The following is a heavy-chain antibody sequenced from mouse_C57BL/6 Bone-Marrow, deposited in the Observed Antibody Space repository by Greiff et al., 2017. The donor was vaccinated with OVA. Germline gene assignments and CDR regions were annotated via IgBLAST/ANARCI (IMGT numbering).Heavy chain of an antibody. V-gene: IGHV14-4*01. D-gene: IGHD1-1*01. Sequence: VQLQQSGAELVRPGASVKLSCTASGFNIKDDYMHWVKQRPEQGLEWIGWIDPENGDTEYASKFQGKAAITADTSSNTAYLQLSSLTSEDTAVYYCTTFGSSYGVAYWGQGTLVTVSA. J-gene: IGHJ3*01. CDR3: TTFGSSYGVAY. CDR1: GFNIKDDY. CDR2: IDPENGDT.